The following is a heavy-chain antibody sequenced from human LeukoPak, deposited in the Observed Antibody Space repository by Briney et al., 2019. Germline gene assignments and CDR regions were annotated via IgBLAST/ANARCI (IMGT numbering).Heavy chain of an antibody. Sequence: ASVKVSCKASGYTFTGYYMHWVRQAPGQGLEWMGWINPNSGGTHYAQKFQGRVTMTRDTSISTAYMNLSRLRSDDTAVYYCARAYYGDYYYYGMDVWGQGTTVTVSS. V-gene: IGHV1-2*02. CDR2: INPNSGGT. CDR3: ARAYYGDYYYYGMDV. J-gene: IGHJ6*02. D-gene: IGHD4-17*01. CDR1: GYTFTGYY.